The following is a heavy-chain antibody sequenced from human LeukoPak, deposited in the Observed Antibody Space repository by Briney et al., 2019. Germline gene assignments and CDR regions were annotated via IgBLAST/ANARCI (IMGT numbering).Heavy chain of an antibody. Sequence: GGSLRLSCTASGFTFSSYWMHWVRQAPGKGLVWVSRINSDGSSTSYADSVKGRFTISRDNAKNTLFLQMNSLRAEDTAVYYCARYSSSPNDAFDIWGQGTMVTVSS. CDR3: ARYSSSPNDAFDI. J-gene: IGHJ3*02. CDR2: INSDGSST. V-gene: IGHV3-74*01. D-gene: IGHD6-6*01. CDR1: GFTFSSYW.